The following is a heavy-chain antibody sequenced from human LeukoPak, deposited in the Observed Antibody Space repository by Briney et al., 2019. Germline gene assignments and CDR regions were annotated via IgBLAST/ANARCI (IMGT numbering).Heavy chain of an antibody. J-gene: IGHJ5*02. Sequence: SETLSLTCSVSGGSISSSSNYWGWLRQPPGKGLEWIGSIYYSGDTYYNPSLRRRVTISVDTSKNQFSLKLTSVTAADTAVYYCARSLAAAGPTHNWFAPWGQGTLVTVPS. CDR1: GGSISSSSNY. V-gene: IGHV4-39*01. D-gene: IGHD6-13*01. CDR2: IYYSGDT. CDR3: ARSLAAAGPTHNWFAP.